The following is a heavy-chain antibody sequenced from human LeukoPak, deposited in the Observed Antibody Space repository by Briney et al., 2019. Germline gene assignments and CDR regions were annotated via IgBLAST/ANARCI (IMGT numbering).Heavy chain of an antibody. J-gene: IGHJ4*02. V-gene: IGHV1-2*02. CDR3: ARAPGFNSDS. Sequence: SSVKVSCKASGYTFTDYYLHWVRQAPGQGLEWMGWINPNSGGTNYAQNFQGRVTMSRDTSISTAYMELSRPRSDDTAVYYCARAPGFNSDSWGQGTLVTVSS. CDR1: GYTFTDYY. D-gene: IGHD1-26*01. CDR2: INPNSGGT.